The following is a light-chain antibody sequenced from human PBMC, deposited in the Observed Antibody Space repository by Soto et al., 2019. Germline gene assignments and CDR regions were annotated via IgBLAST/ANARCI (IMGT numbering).Light chain of an antibody. CDR3: QQVKSSPFT. CDR2: TLS. V-gene: IGKV1-9*01. J-gene: IGKJ4*01. CDR1: QDIRSS. Sequence: DIQLTQSPSFLSASVGDRLTITCRASQDIRSSLAWYQQKPGKAPNLLIYTLSTLQSGVPSRFSGSRSGTEFTLTISSLQPEECATYDGQQVKSSPFTVGGGTKVEI.